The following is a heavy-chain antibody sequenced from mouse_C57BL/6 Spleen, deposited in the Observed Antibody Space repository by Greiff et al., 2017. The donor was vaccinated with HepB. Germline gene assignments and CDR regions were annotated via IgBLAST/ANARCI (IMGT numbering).Heavy chain of an antibody. V-gene: IGHV1-82*01. CDR2: IYPGDGDT. J-gene: IGHJ4*01. CDR1: GYAFSSSW. D-gene: IGHD1-1*01. Sequence: QVQLQQSGPELVKPGASVKISCKASGYAFSSSWMNWVKQRPGKGLEWIGRIYPGDGDTNYNGKFKGKATLTADKSSSPAYMQLSSLTSEDSAVYFCARGGDYYGSGAMDYWGQGTSVTVSS. CDR3: ARGGDYYGSGAMDY.